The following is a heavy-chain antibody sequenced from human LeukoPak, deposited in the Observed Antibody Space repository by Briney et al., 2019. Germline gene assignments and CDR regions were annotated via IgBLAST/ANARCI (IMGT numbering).Heavy chain of an antibody. CDR3: AKNRDGLYYNYLDY. J-gene: IGHJ4*02. CDR2: IWYDGSNK. D-gene: IGHD5-24*01. CDR1: GFTFSSYG. V-gene: IGHV3-33*06. Sequence: GRSLRLSCAASGFTFSSYGMHWVRQAPGKGLEWVAVIWYDGSNKYYADSVKGRFTISRDNSKNTLYLQMNSLRAEDTAVYYCAKNRDGLYYNYLDYWGQGTLVTVSS.